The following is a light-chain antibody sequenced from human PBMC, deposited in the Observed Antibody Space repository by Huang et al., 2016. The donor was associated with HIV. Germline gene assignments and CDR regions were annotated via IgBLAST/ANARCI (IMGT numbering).Light chain of an antibody. J-gene: IGKJ3*01. CDR1: QDITNS. CDR3: QQSDSFPRT. CDR2: DAS. V-gene: IGKV1-33*01. Sequence: DIQMTQSPSSLSASVGDRVTISCQASQDITNSLNWYQRRPGKAPKLLIYDASNLEKGVPSRFSGSGSGTEFTFTISSLRPEDTATYYCQQSDSFPRTFGPGTRVDIK.